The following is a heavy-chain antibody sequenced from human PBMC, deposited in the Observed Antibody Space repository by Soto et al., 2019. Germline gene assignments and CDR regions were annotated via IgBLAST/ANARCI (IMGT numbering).Heavy chain of an antibody. D-gene: IGHD3-10*01. CDR3: AKGGYGSGSYVPVHYYYGMDV. CDR2: ISGSGGST. CDR1: GFTFSSYA. V-gene: IGHV3-23*01. J-gene: IGHJ6*02. Sequence: GGSLRLSCAASGFTFSSYAMSWVRQAPGKGLEWVSAISGSGGSTYYANSVKGRFTISRDNSKNTLYLQMNSLRAEDTAVYYCAKGGYGSGSYVPVHYYYGMDVWGQGTKVTVSS.